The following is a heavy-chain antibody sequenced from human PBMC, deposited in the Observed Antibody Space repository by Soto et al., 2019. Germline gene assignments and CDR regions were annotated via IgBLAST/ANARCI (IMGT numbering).Heavy chain of an antibody. V-gene: IGHV1-18*01. J-gene: IGHJ4*02. D-gene: IGHD2-2*01. CDR3: ASGRYCSSTSCPEFDY. CDR1: GYTFTGYG. Sequence: ASVKVSCKASGYTFTGYGISWVRQAPGQGLEWMGWISAYNGNTNYAQKLQGRVTMTTDTSTSTAYMELRSLRSDDTAVYYCASGRYCSSTSCPEFDYWGQGTLVTVSS. CDR2: ISAYNGNT.